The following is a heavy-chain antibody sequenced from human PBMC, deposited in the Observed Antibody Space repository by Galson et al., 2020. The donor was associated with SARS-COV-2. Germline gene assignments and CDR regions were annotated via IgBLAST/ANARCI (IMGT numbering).Heavy chain of an antibody. CDR2: IFYSGFT. CDR1: GGSITSDGSY. D-gene: IGHD1-26*01. Sequence: SQTLSLTCTVSGGSITSDGSYWSWIRQHPGKGLEWIGYIFYSGFTYYNPSLRSRLTMSLDTSKNQFSLKLNSVTAADTAVYYCANGLGGDYWGQGTLVTVSS. V-gene: IGHV4-31*03. J-gene: IGHJ4*02. CDR3: ANGLGGDY.